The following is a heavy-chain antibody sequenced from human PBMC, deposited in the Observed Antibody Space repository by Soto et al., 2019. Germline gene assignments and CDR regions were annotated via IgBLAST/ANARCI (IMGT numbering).Heavy chain of an antibody. D-gene: IGHD3-3*01. V-gene: IGHV3-23*01. Sequence: GGSLRLSCAASGFTFSSYAMSWVRQAPGKGLEWVSAISGSGGSTYYADSVKGRFTISRDNSKNTLYLQMNSLRAEDTAVYYCATPRAIFGVVIIPADTAMVLPFDYWGQGTLVTVSS. CDR1: GFTFSSYA. CDR3: ATPRAIFGVVIIPADTAMVLPFDY. CDR2: ISGSGGST. J-gene: IGHJ4*02.